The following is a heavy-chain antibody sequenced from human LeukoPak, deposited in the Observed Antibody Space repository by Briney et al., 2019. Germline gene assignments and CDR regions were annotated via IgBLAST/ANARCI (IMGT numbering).Heavy chain of an antibody. D-gene: IGHD6-19*01. V-gene: IGHV3-73*01. CDR1: GFTSSGSA. CDR2: IRSKANNYAT. CDR3: TRLATYSSGGNY. J-gene: IGHJ4*02. Sequence: GGSLKLSCAASGFTSSGSAMHWVRQASGKGLEWVGRIRSKANNYATAYAASVKGRFTISRDDSKNTACLQMNSLKTEDTAVYYCTRLATYSSGGNYWGQGTLVTVSS.